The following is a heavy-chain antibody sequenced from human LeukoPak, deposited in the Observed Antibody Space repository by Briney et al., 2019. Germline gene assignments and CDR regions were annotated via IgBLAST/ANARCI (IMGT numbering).Heavy chain of an antibody. D-gene: IGHD3-22*01. J-gene: IGHJ4*02. Sequence: PSETLSLTCSVSGGSITGSSYYWGWIRQPPGKGLEWIGSMYYSGSTYYNPSLKSRVTISVDTSKNQFSLKLSSVTAADTAVYYCARHYYDSSGYYYFYYWGQGTLVTVSS. V-gene: IGHV4-39*01. CDR3: ARHYYDSSGYYYFYY. CDR2: MYYSGST. CDR1: GGSITGSSYY.